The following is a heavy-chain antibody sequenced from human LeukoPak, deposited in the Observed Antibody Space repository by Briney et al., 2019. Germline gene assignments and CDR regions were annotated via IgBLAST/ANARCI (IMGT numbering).Heavy chain of an antibody. J-gene: IGHJ3*02. D-gene: IGHD6-6*01. V-gene: IGHV4-4*07. CDR1: GGSISSYY. Sequence: SETLSLTCTVSGGSISSYYWSWIRQPAGKGLEWIGRIYTSGSTNYNPSLKSRVTMSVDTSKNQFSLKLSSVTAAAPAVYYSPRDRYSSSSWVPDAFDIWAKGQWSPSLQ. CDR2: IYTSGST. CDR3: PRDRYSSSSWVPDAFDI.